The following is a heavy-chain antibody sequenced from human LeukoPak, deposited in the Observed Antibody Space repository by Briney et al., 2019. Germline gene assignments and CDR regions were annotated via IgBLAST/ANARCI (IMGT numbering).Heavy chain of an antibody. CDR2: ISYDGSNK. V-gene: IGHV3-30*18. Sequence: GGSLRLSCAASGFTFSSYGMHWVRQAPGKGLEWVAVISYDGSNKYYADSVKGRFTISRDNSKNTLYLQMNSLRAEHTAVYYCAKDRGSSGWDFDYWGQGTLVTVSS. CDR1: GFTFSSYG. J-gene: IGHJ4*02. D-gene: IGHD6-19*01. CDR3: AKDRGSSGWDFDY.